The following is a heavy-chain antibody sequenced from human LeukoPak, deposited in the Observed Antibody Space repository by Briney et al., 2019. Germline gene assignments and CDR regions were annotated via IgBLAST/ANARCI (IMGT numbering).Heavy chain of an antibody. J-gene: IGHJ5*02. CDR3: ARTSLGWLDP. D-gene: IGHD7-27*01. CDR1: GFTLSDYW. CDR2: IDQDGRDK. Sequence: GGSLRLSCAASGFTLSDYWMSWVRQAPGKGLEWVATIDQDGRDKFSVDSVKGRFTISRDNARNSMYLQMKSLRVEDTAVYYCARTSLGWLDPWGQGALVTVSS. V-gene: IGHV3-7*01.